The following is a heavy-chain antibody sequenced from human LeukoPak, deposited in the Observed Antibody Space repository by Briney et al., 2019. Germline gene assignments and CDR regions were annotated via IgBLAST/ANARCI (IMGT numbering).Heavy chain of an antibody. Sequence: GGSLRLSCAASGFTFSIYWMTWVRQAPGKGLEWVANIKQDGSEQYYVDSVKGRFTISRDNAKNPLYLQMNSLRAEDTAVYYCAKTGTPWYYFDYWGQGTLVTVSS. CDR3: AKTGTPWYYFDY. CDR1: GFTFSIYW. D-gene: IGHD1-1*01. J-gene: IGHJ4*02. V-gene: IGHV3-7*03. CDR2: IKQDGSEQ.